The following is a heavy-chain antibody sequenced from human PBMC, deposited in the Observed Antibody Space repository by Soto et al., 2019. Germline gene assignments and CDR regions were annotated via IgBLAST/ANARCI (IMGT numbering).Heavy chain of an antibody. J-gene: IGHJ6*02. CDR3: ARDRIGSVYFYVMDV. D-gene: IGHD1-26*01. V-gene: IGHV1-18*01. CDR2: ISSYNGDA. Sequence: GASVKVSCKASGYTFTNYGINWVRQAPGQGLEWMGWISSYNGDANYTQDIQGRVTMTADTSTRTAYMELRRLRSDDTAVYYCARDRIGSVYFYVMDVWGQGTTVTV. CDR1: GYTFTNYG.